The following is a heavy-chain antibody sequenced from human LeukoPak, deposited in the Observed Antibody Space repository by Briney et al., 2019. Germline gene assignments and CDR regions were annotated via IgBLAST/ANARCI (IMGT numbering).Heavy chain of an antibody. CDR3: AKVAKYYYGPETYYFFEQ. CDR2: IRSKAYGGTT. J-gene: IGHJ4*02. V-gene: IGHV3-71*01. CDR1: GFTFSSYW. Sequence: PGGSLRLSCAASGFTFSSYWMSWVRQAPGKGLEWVGFIRSKAYGGTTEYAASVKGRFTISRDDSKSIAYLQMNSLRVEDTAVYYCAKVAKYYYGPETYYFFEQWGQGTPVTASS. D-gene: IGHD3-10*01.